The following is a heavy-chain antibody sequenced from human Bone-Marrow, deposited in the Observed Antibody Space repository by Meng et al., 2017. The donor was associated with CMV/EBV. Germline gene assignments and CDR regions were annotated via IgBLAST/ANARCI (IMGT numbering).Heavy chain of an antibody. CDR3: ARGRGGSYYYYYGMDV. D-gene: IGHD1-26*01. CDR1: GGSFSGYY. CDR2: INHSGST. J-gene: IGHJ6*02. Sequence: SETLSLTCAVYGGSFSGYYWSWICQPPGKGLEWIGEINHSGSTNYNPSLKSRVTISVDTSKNQFSLKLSSVTAADTAVYYCARGRGGSYYYYYGMDVWGQGTTVTVSS. V-gene: IGHV4-34*01.